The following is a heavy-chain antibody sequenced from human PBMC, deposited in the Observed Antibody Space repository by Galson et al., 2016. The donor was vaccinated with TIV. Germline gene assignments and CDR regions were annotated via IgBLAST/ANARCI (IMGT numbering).Heavy chain of an antibody. CDR1: EINFSRFW. D-gene: IGHD2-15*01. CDR2: ITDDGSDT. J-gene: IGHJ6*02. CDR3: ARERRYYGVDV. Sequence: SLRLSCAASEINFSRFWMHWVRQVPGKGLMWVSRITDDGSDTDYADSVRGRFTISRDNAMDTLYLQMDSLRAEDTGVYYCARERRYYGVDVWGQGTTVTVS. V-gene: IGHV3-74*01.